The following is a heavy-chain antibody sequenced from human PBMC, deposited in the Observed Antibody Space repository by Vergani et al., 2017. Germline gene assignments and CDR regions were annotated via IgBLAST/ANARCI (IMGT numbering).Heavy chain of an antibody. CDR2: ISPNSGGT. V-gene: IGHV1-2*02. J-gene: IGHJ5*02. CDR1: GHIFTDQY. CDR3: ARGQGVYYDTTGYFNWFDP. D-gene: IGHD3-22*01. Sequence: QVRLVQSGAEVKKPGASVKVSCKASGHIFTDQYIHWVRQAPGQGLEYMGWISPNSGGTNYAQKFQGRVTRTRDTSISTDYMELSNRRSDDTAVYYCARGQGVYYDTTGYFNWFDPWGQGTLVTVSS.